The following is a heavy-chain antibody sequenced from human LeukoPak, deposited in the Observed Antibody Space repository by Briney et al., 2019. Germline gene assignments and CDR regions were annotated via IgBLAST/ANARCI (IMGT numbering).Heavy chain of an antibody. CDR1: VGSFSGYY. CDR3: ARNRDWHWFFDL. D-gene: IGHD1-14*01. CDR2: INHSGSA. Sequence: SETLSLTCAVYVGSFSGYYWSWIRQPPGKGLEWIGEINHSGSANYNPSLKSRVTMSLDTSNNQFSLNLYSVTAADTAVYYCARNRDWHWFFDLWGRGTLVTVSS. V-gene: IGHV4-34*01. J-gene: IGHJ2*01.